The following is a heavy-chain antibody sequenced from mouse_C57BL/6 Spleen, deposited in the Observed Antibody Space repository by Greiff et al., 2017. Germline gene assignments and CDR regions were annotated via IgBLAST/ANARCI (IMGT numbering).Heavy chain of an antibody. Sequence: EVHLVESGGGLVKPGGSLKLSCAASGFTFSDYGMHWVRQAPEKGLEWVAYISSGSSTIYYADTVKGRFTISRDNAKNTLFLQMTSLRSEDTAMYYCARSITTVLGGDYYAMDYWGQGTSVTVSS. D-gene: IGHD1-1*01. CDR3: ARSITTVLGGDYYAMDY. V-gene: IGHV5-17*01. CDR2: ISSGSSTI. J-gene: IGHJ4*01. CDR1: GFTFSDYG.